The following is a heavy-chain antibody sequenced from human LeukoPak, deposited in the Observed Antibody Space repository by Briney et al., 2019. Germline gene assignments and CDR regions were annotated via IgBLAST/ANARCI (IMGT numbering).Heavy chain of an antibody. D-gene: IGHD6-13*01. CDR2: ISSSSSYI. J-gene: IGHJ4*02. V-gene: IGHV3-21*01. CDR3: ARDSSSWYIVDY. Sequence: GGSLRLSCAASGFTLSSYSMNWVRQAPGKGLEWVSSISSSSSYIYYADSVKGRFTISRDNAKNSLYLQMNSLRAEDTAVYYCARDSSSWYIVDYWGQGTLVTVSS. CDR1: GFTLSSYS.